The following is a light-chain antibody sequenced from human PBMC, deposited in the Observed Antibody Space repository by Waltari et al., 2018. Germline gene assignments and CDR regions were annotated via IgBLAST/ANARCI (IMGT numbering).Light chain of an antibody. Sequence: QSALTQPRSVSGSPGQSVTISCTGTNSDVGAYNHVSWYQQHPGKAPKLIIFDVNKRPSGVPDRFFGSKSGDTASLAISGLQAEDEADYYCCSYAGNYGFVFGTATKVTVL. J-gene: IGLJ1*01. V-gene: IGLV2-11*01. CDR1: NSDVGAYNH. CDR3: CSYAGNYGFV. CDR2: DVN.